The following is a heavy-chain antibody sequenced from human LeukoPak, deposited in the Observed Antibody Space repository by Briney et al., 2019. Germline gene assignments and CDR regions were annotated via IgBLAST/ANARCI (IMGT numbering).Heavy chain of an antibody. J-gene: IGHJ4*02. CDR1: GFTFSNYD. V-gene: IGHV3-7*02. CDR3: AILRGGNY. Sequence: PGGSLRLSCAASGFTFSNYDMHWVRQAPGKGLEWVANINQDGSDKYYVDSVKGRFTISRDNAQNSLHLQMDSLRIEDTAVYFCAILRGGNYWGQGTLVTVSS. CDR2: INQDGSDK. D-gene: IGHD3-10*01.